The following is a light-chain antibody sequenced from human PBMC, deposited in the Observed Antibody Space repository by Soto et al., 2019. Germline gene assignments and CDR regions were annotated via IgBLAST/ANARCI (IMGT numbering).Light chain of an antibody. CDR3: QQRSSWWT. CDR2: DAS. Sequence: EIVLTQSPATLSLSPGERATLSCRASPSVSTFLAWYQQKPGQAPRLLIYDASNRATGIPARFSGSGSGTDFTLTISSLEPEDFAVYYWQQRSSWWTFGQGTKVEIK. J-gene: IGKJ1*01. V-gene: IGKV3-11*01. CDR1: PSVSTF.